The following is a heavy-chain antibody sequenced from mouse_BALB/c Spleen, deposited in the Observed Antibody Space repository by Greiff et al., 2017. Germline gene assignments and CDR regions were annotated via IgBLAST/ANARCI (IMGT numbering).Heavy chain of an antibody. V-gene: IGHV1-7*01. CDR2: INPSTGYT. CDR3: ARGSYRYDGAY. J-gene: IGHJ3*01. Sequence: VQLQQSGAELAKPGASVKMSCKASGYTFTSYWMHWVKQRPGQGLEWIGYINPSTGYTEYNQKFKDKATLTADKSSSTAYMQLSSLTSEDSAVYYCARGSYRYDGAYWGQGTLVTVSA. CDR1: GYTFTSYW. D-gene: IGHD2-14*01.